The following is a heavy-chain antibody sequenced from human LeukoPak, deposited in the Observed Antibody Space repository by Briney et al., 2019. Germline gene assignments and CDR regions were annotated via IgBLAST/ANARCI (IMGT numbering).Heavy chain of an antibody. J-gene: IGHJ4*02. CDR2: ITGDGSIT. Sequence: PGGSLRLSCAASGFIFRSSWMHWVRQAPGKGLVWVSHITGDGSITTYADSVKGRFTISRDNAKNTLYLQMNSLRAEDTAVYYCARAPLHDEGYWGQGTLVTVSS. CDR3: ARAPLHDEGY. D-gene: IGHD1-1*01. CDR1: GFIFRSSW. V-gene: IGHV3-74*01.